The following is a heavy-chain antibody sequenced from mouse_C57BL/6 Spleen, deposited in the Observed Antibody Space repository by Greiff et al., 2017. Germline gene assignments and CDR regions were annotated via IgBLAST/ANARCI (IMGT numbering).Heavy chain of an antibody. D-gene: IGHD2-4*01. CDR3: ARGALLYYDYDGFDY. V-gene: IGHV1-53*01. Sequence: VQLQQPGTELVKPGASVKLSCKASGYTFTSYWMHWVKQRPGQGLEWIGNINPSNGGTNYNEKFKSKATLTVDKSSSTAYMQLSSLTSEDSAVYDCARGALLYYDYDGFDYWGQGTTLTVSS. CDR1: GYTFTSYW. CDR2: INPSNGGT. J-gene: IGHJ2*01.